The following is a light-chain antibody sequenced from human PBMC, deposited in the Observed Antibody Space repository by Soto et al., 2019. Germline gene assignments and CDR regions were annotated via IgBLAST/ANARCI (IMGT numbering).Light chain of an antibody. CDR3: QQSYSTPLT. V-gene: IGKV1-39*01. CDR1: ETISHF. J-gene: IGKJ4*01. CDR2: AAS. Sequence: DIQMTQSPSLLSACVGDRVTITCRASETISHFLNWYQQKPGKAPKLLIYAASSLQSGVPSRFSGSGSGTDFTLTISSLQPEDFATYYCQQSYSTPLTFGGGTKVDIK.